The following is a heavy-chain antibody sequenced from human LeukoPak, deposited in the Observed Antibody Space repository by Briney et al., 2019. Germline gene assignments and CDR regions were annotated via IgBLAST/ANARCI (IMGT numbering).Heavy chain of an antibody. Sequence: GGSLRPSCAASGFTFSSYSMNWVRQAPGKGLEWVSSISSSSSYIYYADSVKGRFTISRDNAKNSLSLQMNSLRAKDTAVYYCARDGLGVWVAFDIWGQGTTVTVSS. J-gene: IGHJ3*02. V-gene: IGHV3-21*01. D-gene: IGHD3-10*01. CDR3: ARDGLGVWVAFDI. CDR1: GFTFSSYS. CDR2: ISSSSSYI.